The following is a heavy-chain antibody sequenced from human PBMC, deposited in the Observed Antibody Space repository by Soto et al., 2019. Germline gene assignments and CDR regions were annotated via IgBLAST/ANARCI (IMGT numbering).Heavy chain of an antibody. CDR2: MKQSGTS. Sequence: SLSLSCAASGVTFSSGSFYWSWLPQAPGKALEWLSYMKQSGTSNSNPSLKNRIIMSVDSSKNQFYLINNPVTAADTAVYYCATTMRQHEKFEMIRSDYFDSWGQGAKVTVSS. CDR1: GVTFSSGSFY. V-gene: IGHV4-61*01. CDR3: ATTMRQHEKFEMIRSDYFDS. J-gene: IGHJ3*02. D-gene: IGHD3-16*01.